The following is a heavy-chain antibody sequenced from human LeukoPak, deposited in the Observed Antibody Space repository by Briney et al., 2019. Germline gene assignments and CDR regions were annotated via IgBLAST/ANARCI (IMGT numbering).Heavy chain of an antibody. CDR3: ARASSWIHLWSL. Sequence: PGGSLRLSCTASGFAVSSNYMSWVRQAPGEGLEWVALINSGGATYYADSVKGRFTISRDNSKNTVDFQLNSLRAEDTAVYYCARASSWIHLWSLWGQGTLVTVSS. D-gene: IGHD5-18*01. J-gene: IGHJ4*02. CDR2: INSGGAT. CDR1: GFAVSSNY. V-gene: IGHV3-66*01.